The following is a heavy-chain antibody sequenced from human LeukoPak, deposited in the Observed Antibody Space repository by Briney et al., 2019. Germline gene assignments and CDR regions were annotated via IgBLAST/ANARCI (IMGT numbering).Heavy chain of an antibody. V-gene: IGHV4-31*03. CDR2: IYYSGST. CDR3: AREVVGATGSDAFDI. J-gene: IGHJ3*02. D-gene: IGHD1-26*01. CDR1: GGSISSGGYY. Sequence: SETLSLTCTVSGGSISSGGYYWSWIRQHPGKGLEWIGYIYYSGSTYYNPSLKSRVTISVDTSKNQFSLKLSSVTAADTAVYYCAREVVGATGSDAFDIWGQGTMDTVSS.